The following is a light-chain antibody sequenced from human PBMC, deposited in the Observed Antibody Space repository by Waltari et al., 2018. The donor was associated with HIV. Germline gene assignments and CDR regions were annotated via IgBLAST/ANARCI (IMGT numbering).Light chain of an antibody. CDR2: ASS. CDR3: QRLHSFPLS. CDR1: RDISTS. V-gene: IGKV1-9*01. Sequence: DIQLTQSPSFLSDSVGDRITITCRDSRDISTSLAWYQQKPGGVPKLLIYASSTLQNEVPSRFSGRGFGTEFTLTISGLQPDDFAIYYCQRLHSFPLSFGGGT. J-gene: IGKJ2*03.